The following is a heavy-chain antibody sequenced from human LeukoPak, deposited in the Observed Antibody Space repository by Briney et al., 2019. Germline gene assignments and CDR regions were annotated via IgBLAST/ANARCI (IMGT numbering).Heavy chain of an antibody. V-gene: IGHV3-21*01. CDR3: TRDIVWLQLEY. Sequence: GESLTLSCAASGFTFSSYSMNWVRQPPGKGLEWVSSISSSSSYIYYADSVKGRFTISRDNAKNSLYLQMNSPRAEDTAVYYCTRDIVWLQLEYWGQGALVTVSS. D-gene: IGHD5-24*01. J-gene: IGHJ4*02. CDR2: ISSSSSYI. CDR1: GFTFSSYS.